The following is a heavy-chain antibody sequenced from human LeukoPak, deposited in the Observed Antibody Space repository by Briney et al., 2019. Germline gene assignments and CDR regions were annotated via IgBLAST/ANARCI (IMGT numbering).Heavy chain of an antibody. Sequence: SETLSLTCTVSGGSISSSNYYWGWIRQPPGKGLEWIGSIYYSGTTYYTPSLKSRITISLDTSKNQFSLKLSSVTAADTAVYYCARDGAGLLDYWGQGTLVTVSS. CDR2: IYYSGTT. J-gene: IGHJ4*02. V-gene: IGHV4-39*07. CDR3: ARDGAGLLDY. D-gene: IGHD4/OR15-4a*01. CDR1: GGSISSSNYY.